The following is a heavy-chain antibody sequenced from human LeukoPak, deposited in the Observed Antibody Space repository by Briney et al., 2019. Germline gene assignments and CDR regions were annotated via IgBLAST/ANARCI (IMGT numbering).Heavy chain of an antibody. Sequence: GGSLRLSCAASGFTFSSYGMHWVRQAPGKGLEWVAVISYDGSNKYYADSVKGRFTISRDNSKNTLYLQMNSLRAEDTAVYYCAKDDARFPPYGMDVWGQGTTVTVSS. CDR3: AKDDARFPPYGMDV. CDR1: GFTFSSYG. CDR2: ISYDGSNK. J-gene: IGHJ6*02. V-gene: IGHV3-30*18. D-gene: IGHD3-3*01.